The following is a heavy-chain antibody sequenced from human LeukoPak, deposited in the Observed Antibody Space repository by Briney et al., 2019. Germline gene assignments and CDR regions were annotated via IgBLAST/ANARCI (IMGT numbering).Heavy chain of an antibody. V-gene: IGHV3-21*01. CDR1: EFTFSSYS. J-gene: IGHJ4*02. CDR2: INSSSRYI. Sequence: GGSLRLCCAASEFTFSSYSMTWVRQAPGKGLEWVSSINSSSRYIYYADSEKGRYTISRDNAKNSLNLQMNSLRAEDTAVYYCARHLRGYGVRYFDYWGQGTLVTVSS. D-gene: IGHD4-17*01. CDR3: ARHLRGYGVRYFDY.